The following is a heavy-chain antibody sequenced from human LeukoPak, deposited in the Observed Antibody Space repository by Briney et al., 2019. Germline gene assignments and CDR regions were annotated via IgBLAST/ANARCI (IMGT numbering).Heavy chain of an antibody. CDR3: AKRAYYYDSSGYYSGAFDI. D-gene: IGHD3-22*01. J-gene: IGHJ3*02. CDR1: GCTFSSYA. CDR2: VCGYGGST. Sequence: PGGALRLPCLPCGCTFSSYAMIWLRQAPEQGLEWVSAVCGYGGSTYYAASVKGRFDISRDNRKNTLYLQMSSLRVEDMAVYSCAKRAYYYDSSGYYSGAFDIWGQGTMVIVSS. V-gene: IGHV3-23*01.